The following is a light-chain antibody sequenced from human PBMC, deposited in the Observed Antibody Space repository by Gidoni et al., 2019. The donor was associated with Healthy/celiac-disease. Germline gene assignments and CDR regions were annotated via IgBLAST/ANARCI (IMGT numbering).Light chain of an antibody. CDR1: KSVSSSY. Sequence: EIVLTHSPGTLSLSPGERATLSCRASKSVSSSYLAWYQQKPRQAPSLLIYGASSRANGIPDRFSGSGAGTVFTITISRLEPEDFAVYYFQQYGCSPRTFGQGTKVEIK. CDR2: GAS. J-gene: IGKJ1*01. CDR3: QQYGCSPRT. V-gene: IGKV3-20*01.